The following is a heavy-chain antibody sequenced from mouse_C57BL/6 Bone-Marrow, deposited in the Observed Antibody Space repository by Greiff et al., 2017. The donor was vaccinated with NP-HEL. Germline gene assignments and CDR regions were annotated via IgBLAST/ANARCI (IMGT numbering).Heavy chain of an antibody. V-gene: IGHV5-4*01. CDR2: ISDGGSYT. Sequence: DVQLVESGGGLVKPGGSLKLSCAASGFTFSSYAMSWVRQTPEKRLEWVATISDGGSYTYYPDNVKGRFTISRDNAKNNLYLQMSHLKSEDTAMYYCAREGGDGEYAMDYWGQGTSVTVSS. CDR1: GFTFSSYA. CDR3: AREGGDGEYAMDY. J-gene: IGHJ4*01. D-gene: IGHD3-3*01.